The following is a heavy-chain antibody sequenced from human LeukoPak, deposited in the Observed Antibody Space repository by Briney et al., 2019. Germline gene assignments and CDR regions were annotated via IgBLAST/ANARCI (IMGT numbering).Heavy chain of an antibody. CDR1: GFNFSNYF. D-gene: IGHD3-10*01. J-gene: IGHJ6*02. CDR3: ARLEVKGSDYYYGMDV. Sequence: GGSLRLSCAASGFNFSNYFMHCVRQAPGKGLEYVSAISADGSNTYYVNSVRGRFTISRDNSKNTLYLQMGSLRAEDMAVYYCARLEVKGSDYYYGMDVWGQGTTVTVSS. CDR2: ISADGSNT. V-gene: IGHV3-64*01.